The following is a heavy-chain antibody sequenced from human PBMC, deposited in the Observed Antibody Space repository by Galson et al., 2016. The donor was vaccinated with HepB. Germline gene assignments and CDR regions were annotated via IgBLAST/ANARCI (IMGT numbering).Heavy chain of an antibody. V-gene: IGHV4-34*01. CDR3: ARGRPGRFLEWLSLKYFDY. D-gene: IGHD3-3*01. CDR2: INHTGST. CDR1: GGAFSGHY. Sequence: ETLSLTCAVYGGAFSGHYWSWIRQSPGKGLEWIGEINHTGSTIYNPSLKSRVTISVDTSKNQFSLKLNSMTAADTAVYYCARGRPGRFLEWLSLKYFDYWGQGTLVTVSS. J-gene: IGHJ4*02.